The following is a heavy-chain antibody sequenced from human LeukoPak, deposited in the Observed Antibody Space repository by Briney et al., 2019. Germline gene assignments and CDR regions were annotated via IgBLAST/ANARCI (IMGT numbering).Heavy chain of an antibody. J-gene: IGHJ6*02. CDR2: IIPILGIA. D-gene: IGHD3-9*01. V-gene: IGHV1-69*04. Sequence: SVKVSCKASGGTFSSYAISWARQAPGQGLEWMGRIIPILGIANYAQKFQGRVTITADKSTSTAYMELSSLRSEDTAVYYCASPEVLRYFDWLSLPGGYYYGMDVWGQGTTVTVSS. CDR1: GGTFSSYA. CDR3: ASPEVLRYFDWLSLPGGYYYGMDV.